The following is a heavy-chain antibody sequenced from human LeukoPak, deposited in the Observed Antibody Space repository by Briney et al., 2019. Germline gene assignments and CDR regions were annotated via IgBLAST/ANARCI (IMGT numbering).Heavy chain of an antibody. V-gene: IGHV3-23*01. J-gene: IGHJ4*02. Sequence: GGSLRLSCAASGFPLSRSAMSWVRQAPGKGLEWVSNISGSGSGGSTYYADSVKGRFTISRDNSKNTLYLQMNSLRAEDTAIYYCAKRPLKTYHVPATALPFDYWGQGTLVTVSS. CDR3: AKRPLKTYHVPATALPFDY. D-gene: IGHD2-2*01. CDR2: ISGSGSGGST. CDR1: GFPLSRSA.